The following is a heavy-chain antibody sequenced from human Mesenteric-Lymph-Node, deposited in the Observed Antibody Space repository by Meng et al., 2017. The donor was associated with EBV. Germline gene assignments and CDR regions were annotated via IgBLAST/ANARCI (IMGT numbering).Heavy chain of an antibody. J-gene: IGHJ4*02. Sequence: QIPLKQLGPTLGKPPQTLPLTCTFSGFSLSPFGVGLGWIRQPPGKALEWLAVIYWDDDERYSPSLKSRLTITKDTSKNQVVLKMTDMDPVDTATYYCAHRPPFGELLDYWGQGTLVTVSS. CDR2: IYWDDDE. CDR3: AHRPPFGELLDY. CDR1: GFSLSPFGVG. D-gene: IGHD3-10*01. V-gene: IGHV2-5*02.